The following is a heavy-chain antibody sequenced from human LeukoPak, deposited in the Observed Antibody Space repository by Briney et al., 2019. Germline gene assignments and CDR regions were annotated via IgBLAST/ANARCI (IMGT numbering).Heavy chain of an antibody. J-gene: IGHJ4*02. Sequence: GGSLRLSCAASGFTFSSYGMHWVRQAPGKGLEWVAVISYDGSNKYYADSVKGRFTISRDNSKNTLYLQMNSLRAEDTAVYYCARVITMVRGEYYFDYWGQGTLVTVSS. D-gene: IGHD3-10*01. CDR3: ARVITMVRGEYYFDY. V-gene: IGHV3-30*03. CDR2: ISYDGSNK. CDR1: GFTFSSYG.